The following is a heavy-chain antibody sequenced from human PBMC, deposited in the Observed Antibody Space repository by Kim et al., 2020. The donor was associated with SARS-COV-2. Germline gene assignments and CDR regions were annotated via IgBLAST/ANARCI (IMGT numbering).Heavy chain of an antibody. CDR1: GYTFTSYG. D-gene: IGHD2-2*01. J-gene: IGHJ6*02. CDR3: ASSNGPALAKYCSSTSCYYYYYGMDV. Sequence: ASVKVSCKASGYTFTSYGISWVRQAPGQGLEWMGWISAYNGNTNYAQKLQGRVTMTTDTCTSTAYMELRSLRSDDTAVYYCASSNGPALAKYCSSTSCYYYYYGMDVWGQGTTVTVSS. CDR2: ISAYNGNT. V-gene: IGHV1-18*01.